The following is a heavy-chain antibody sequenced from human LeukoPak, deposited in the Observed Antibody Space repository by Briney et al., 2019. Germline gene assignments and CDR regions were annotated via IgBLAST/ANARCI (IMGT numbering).Heavy chain of an antibody. D-gene: IGHD3-10*02. Sequence: GGSLRLSCAASGFTLNNYAMSWVRQAPGKGLEWVSATSSSDAGTYHADSVRGRFTISRDNSKNTLYLQMNSLRAEDTAVYYCAELGITMIGGVWGKGTTVTISS. CDR2: TSSSDAGT. V-gene: IGHV3-23*01. CDR3: AELGITMIGGV. J-gene: IGHJ6*04. CDR1: GFTLNNYA.